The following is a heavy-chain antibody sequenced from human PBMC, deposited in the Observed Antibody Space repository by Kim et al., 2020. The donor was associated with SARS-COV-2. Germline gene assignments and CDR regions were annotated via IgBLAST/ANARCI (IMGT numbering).Heavy chain of an antibody. CDR3: IREGGWVTPGPFDI. Sequence: SAASVEGRFTISGDDSKNALYLEMHSLKTEDTAVYWCIREGGWVTPGPFDIWGQGTMVTVSS. D-gene: IGHD2-21*02. V-gene: IGHV3-72*01. J-gene: IGHJ3*02.